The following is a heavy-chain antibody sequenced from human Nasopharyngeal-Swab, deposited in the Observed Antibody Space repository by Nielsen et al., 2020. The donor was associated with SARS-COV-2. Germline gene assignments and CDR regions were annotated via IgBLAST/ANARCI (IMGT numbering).Heavy chain of an antibody. V-gene: IGHV3-7*03. CDR2: IKQDGSGE. CDR3: ARAPSTSGYDFLDY. CDR1: DFTFTSYW. J-gene: IGHJ4*02. Sequence: GESLKISCVASDFTFTSYWMSWVRQAPGKGLEWVATIKQDGSGEYYVDSVKGRFTISRDNAKNSLYLQMNSLRAEDTAVYYCARAPSTSGYDFLDYWGQGTLVTVSS. D-gene: IGHD5-12*01.